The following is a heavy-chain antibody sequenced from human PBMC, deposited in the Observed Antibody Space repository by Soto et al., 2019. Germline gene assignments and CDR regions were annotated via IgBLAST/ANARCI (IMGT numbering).Heavy chain of an antibody. CDR2: ISSDGTTT. CDR1: GYTLSSYW. V-gene: IGHV3-74*01. D-gene: IGHD2-15*01. Sequence: EVQPVESGGGLVQPGDSLRLSCVVSGYTLSSYWMHWVRQVPGKGLVWVSRISSDGTTTNYADSVKGRFTISRDNAKKPLYLQRNSQRDDDTAVFYCVGVLVETAGFFDNWGQGPLVTVSS. CDR3: VGVLVETAGFFDN. J-gene: IGHJ4*02.